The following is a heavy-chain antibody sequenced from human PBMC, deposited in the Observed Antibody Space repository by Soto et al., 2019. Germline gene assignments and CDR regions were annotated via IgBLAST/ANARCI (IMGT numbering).Heavy chain of an antibody. D-gene: IGHD3-10*02. CDR1: GYTFTNNV. CDR2: INTGNGNT. J-gene: IGHJ4*02. Sequence: QVHLVQSGAEVKKPGASVKISCKASGYTFTNNVMHWVRQAPGQRPEWMGWINTGNGNTKYSQKFQGRVIITRDTSASIAYMDLSSLTSEDTAVYYCTRDQGGTYDRGRFEYWGQGTLVTVSS. CDR3: TRDQGGTYDRGRFEY. V-gene: IGHV1-3*04.